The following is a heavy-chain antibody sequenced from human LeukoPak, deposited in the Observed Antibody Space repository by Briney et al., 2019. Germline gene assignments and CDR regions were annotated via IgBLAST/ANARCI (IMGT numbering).Heavy chain of an antibody. V-gene: IGHV1-69*13. CDR1: GYTFTSYG. CDR2: IIPIFGTA. Sequence: AAVKVSCKGSGYTFTSYGISWVRQAPGQGLEWMGGIIPIFGTANYAQKFQGRVTIPADESTSTAYLELSSLRSEDTAVYYCARAFDSWGSYGMDVWGQGTTVTVSS. D-gene: IGHD6-13*01. CDR3: ARAFDSWGSYGMDV. J-gene: IGHJ6*02.